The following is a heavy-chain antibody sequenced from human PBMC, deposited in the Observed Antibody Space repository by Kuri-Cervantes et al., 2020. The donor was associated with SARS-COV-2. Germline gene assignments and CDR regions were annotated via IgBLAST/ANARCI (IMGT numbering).Heavy chain of an antibody. CDR2: ISYDGRNK. J-gene: IGHJ4*02. CDR3: ARDMWPSHYGSCGLIFDY. Sequence: GESLKISCEASGFIFSSYGMHWVRQAPGKGLEWVAVISYDGRNKYYADSVKGRFTISRDNSKNTVYLQMNSLRTEDTAEYYCARDMWPSHYGSCGLIFDYWGQGTLVTVSS. V-gene: IGHV3-30*03. D-gene: IGHD3-22*01. CDR1: GFIFSSYG.